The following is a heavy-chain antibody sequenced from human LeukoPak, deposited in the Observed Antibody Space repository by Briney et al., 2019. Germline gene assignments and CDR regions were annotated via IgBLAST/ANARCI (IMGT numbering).Heavy chain of an antibody. V-gene: IGHV3-48*01. CDR2: ISSSSSTI. Sequence: GGSLRLSCAASGFTFSSYSMNWVRQAPGKGLEWVSYISSSSSTIYYADSVRGRFTISRDNAKNSLYLQMNSLRAEDTAVYYCARGRSSGSYSYYYYYYMDVWGKGTTVTVSS. J-gene: IGHJ6*03. D-gene: IGHD3-10*01. CDR3: ARGRSSGSYSYYYYYYMDV. CDR1: GFTFSSYS.